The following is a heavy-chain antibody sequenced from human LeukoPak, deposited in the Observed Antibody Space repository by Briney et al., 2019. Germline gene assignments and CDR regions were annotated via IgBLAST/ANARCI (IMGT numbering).Heavy chain of an antibody. CDR1: GYTFSNFG. V-gene: IGHV1-69*13. D-gene: IGHD3-22*01. CDR2: IIPIFGTA. Sequence: SVKVSCKTSGYTFSNFGISWVRQAPGQGLEWMGGIIPIFGTANYAQKFQGRVTITADESTSTAYMELSSLRSEDTAVYYCARAPGDYYDSSGYGAFDIWGQGTMVTVSS. CDR3: ARAPGDYYDSSGYGAFDI. J-gene: IGHJ3*02.